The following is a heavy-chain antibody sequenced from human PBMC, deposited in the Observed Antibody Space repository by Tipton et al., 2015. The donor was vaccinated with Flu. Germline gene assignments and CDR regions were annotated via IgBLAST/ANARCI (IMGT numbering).Heavy chain of an antibody. CDR2: MYTSGST. D-gene: IGHD3-10*01. J-gene: IGHJ4*02. CDR1: GGPLSSYY. CDR3: ARGSGSGTFMIFDL. Sequence: TLSLTCTVSGGPLSSYYWSWIRQPAGKGLEWIGRMYTSGSTNYNPPLKSRLTMSVDASKQQFSPKLSSMTAADTAVYYCARGSGSGTFMIFDLWGQGTLVTVSS. V-gene: IGHV4-4*07.